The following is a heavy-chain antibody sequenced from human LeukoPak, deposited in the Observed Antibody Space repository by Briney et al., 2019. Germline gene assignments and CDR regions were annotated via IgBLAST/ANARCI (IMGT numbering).Heavy chain of an antibody. CDR1: GFSFGSYG. D-gene: IGHD3-22*01. V-gene: IGHV3-49*04. CDR2: IRSKAYGGTT. Sequence: GGSLRLSCAASGFSFGSYGMSWVRQAPGKGLEWVGFIRSKAYGGTTEYAASVKGRFTISRDDSKSIAYLQMNSLKTEDTAVYYCTSQISSYYYDSSGTRWFDPWGQGTLVTVSS. J-gene: IGHJ5*02. CDR3: TSQISSYYYDSSGTRWFDP.